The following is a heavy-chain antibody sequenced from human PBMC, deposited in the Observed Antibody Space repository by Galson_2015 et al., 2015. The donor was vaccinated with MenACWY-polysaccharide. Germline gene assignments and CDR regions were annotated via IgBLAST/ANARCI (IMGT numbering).Heavy chain of an antibody. CDR2: ISYDGSNK. CDR1: GFTFSSYA. V-gene: IGHV3-30-3*01. CDR3: ARSYCTRTTCYGLDY. Sequence: SLRLSCAASGFTFSSYAMHWVRQAPGKGLEWVAVISYDGSNKYYAESVKGRFPISRDNPENTVFLEMNSLRAEDTAVYYCARSYCTRTTCYGLDYWGQGTLVTVSS. D-gene: IGHD2-2*01. J-gene: IGHJ4*02.